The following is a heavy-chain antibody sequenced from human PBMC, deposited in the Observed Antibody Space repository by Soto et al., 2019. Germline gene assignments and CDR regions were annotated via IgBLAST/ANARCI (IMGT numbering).Heavy chain of an antibody. V-gene: IGHV1-24*01. CDR3: ATPASDYGDFDY. CDR2: FDPEDGET. CDR1: GYTLTELS. D-gene: IGHD4-17*01. Sequence: ASVKVSCKVSGYTLTELSMHWIRQAPGKGLEWMGGFDPEDGETVYAQKFQGRVTMTEDTSTDTAYMELSSLRSEDTAVYYCATPASDYGDFDYLGQGTLVTVSS. J-gene: IGHJ4*02.